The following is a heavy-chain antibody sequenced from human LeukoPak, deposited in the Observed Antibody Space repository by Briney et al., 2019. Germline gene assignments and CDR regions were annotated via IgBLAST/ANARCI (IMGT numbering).Heavy chain of an antibody. CDR1: GDSISSSSYY. Sequence: SETLSLTCTVSGDSISSSSYYWGWIRQPPGKGLECIGSIDYSGSTYYNPSLKSRVTISADTSKNQFSLKLSSVTAADTAVYYCARTGGANPTWFTYYFDYWGQGTLVTVSS. D-gene: IGHD3-10*01. V-gene: IGHV4-39*01. J-gene: IGHJ4*02. CDR2: IDYSGST. CDR3: ARTGGANPTWFTYYFDY.